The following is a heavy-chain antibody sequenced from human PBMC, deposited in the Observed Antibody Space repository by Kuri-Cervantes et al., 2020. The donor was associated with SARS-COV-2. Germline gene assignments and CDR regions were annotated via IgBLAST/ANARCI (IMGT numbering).Heavy chain of an antibody. Sequence: GESLKISCAASGFTFSSYAMSWVRQAPGKGLEWVSAISGSGGSTYHADSVKGRFTISRDNSKNTLYLQMNSLRAEDTAVYYCAKDHGYSSSWPIDYWGQGTLVTVSS. CDR2: ISGSGGST. CDR1: GFTFSSYA. CDR3: AKDHGYSSSWPIDY. J-gene: IGHJ4*02. V-gene: IGHV3-23*01. D-gene: IGHD6-13*01.